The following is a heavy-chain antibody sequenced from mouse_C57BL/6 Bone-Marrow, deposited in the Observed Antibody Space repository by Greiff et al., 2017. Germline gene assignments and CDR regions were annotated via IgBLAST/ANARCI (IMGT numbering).Heavy chain of an antibody. V-gene: IGHV6-3*01. CDR3: TGGRITTVVPSFAY. Sequence: EVKLVESGGGLVQPGGSMKLSCVASGFTFSNYWMNWVRQSPEKGLEWVAQIRLKSDNYATHYAESVKGRFTISRDDSKSSVYLQMNNLRAEDTGIYYCTGGRITTVVPSFAYWGQGTLVTVSA. CDR1: GFTFSNYW. D-gene: IGHD1-1*01. J-gene: IGHJ3*01. CDR2: IRLKSDNYAT.